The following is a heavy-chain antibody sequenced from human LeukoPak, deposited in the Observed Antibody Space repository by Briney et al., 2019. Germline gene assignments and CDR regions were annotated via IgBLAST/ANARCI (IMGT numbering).Heavy chain of an antibody. CDR2: IYYSGST. J-gene: IGHJ3*02. V-gene: IGHV4-39*01. CDR3: ARRSVRSMIVVVITGDDAFDI. CDR1: GFSFSRYW. D-gene: IGHD3-22*01. Sequence: GSLRLSCAASGFSFSRYWMSWIRQPPGKGLEWIGSIYYSGSTYYNPSLKSRVTISVDTSKNQFSLKLSSVTAADTAVYYCARRSVRSMIVVVITGDDAFDIWGQGTMVTVSS.